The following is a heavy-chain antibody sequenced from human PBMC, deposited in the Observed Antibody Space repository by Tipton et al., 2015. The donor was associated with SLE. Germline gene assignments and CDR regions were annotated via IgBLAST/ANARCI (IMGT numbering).Heavy chain of an antibody. J-gene: IGHJ1*01. D-gene: IGHD3-10*01. CDR3: AREDYFGTGIWS. Sequence: TLSLTCTVSGGSTSFDYWSWIRQPAGRGLEWIGRIYTSGGTNYNPSLKSRVTISVDTSKNQFSLKLTSVVAADTGVYFCAREDYFGTGIWSWGQGTLVTVSS. CDR2: IYTSGGT. V-gene: IGHV4-4*07. CDR1: GGSTSFDY.